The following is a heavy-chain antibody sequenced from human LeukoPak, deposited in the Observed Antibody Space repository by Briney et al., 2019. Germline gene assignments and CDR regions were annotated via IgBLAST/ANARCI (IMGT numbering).Heavy chain of an antibody. CDR1: GDIVSSNSAA. CDR2: IYYRSKWYN. Sequence: SQTLSLTCAISGDIVSSNSAAWNWIRQSPSRGLEWLVRIYYRSKWYNDYAVSVKSRITINPDTSKNQFSLQLNSVTPEDTAVYYCARALVVPAAIWFDPWGQGTLVTVSS. V-gene: IGHV6-1*01. D-gene: IGHD2-2*01. CDR3: ARALVVPAAIWFDP. J-gene: IGHJ5*02.